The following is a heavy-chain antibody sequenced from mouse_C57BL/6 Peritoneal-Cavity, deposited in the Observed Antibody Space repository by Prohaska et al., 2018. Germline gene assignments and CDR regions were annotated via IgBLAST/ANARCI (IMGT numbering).Heavy chain of an antibody. CDR3: ARRGYYYGSSYPYYYAMDY. Sequence: EVQLQQSGPELVKPGASVKISCKASGYTFTDYYMNWVKQSHGKSLEWIGDINPNNGGTSYNQKFKGKVTVTVDKSSSTAYIELRSLTSEDSAVYYCARRGYYYGSSYPYYYAMDYWGQGTSVTVSS. CDR1: GYTFTDYY. CDR2: INPNNGGT. J-gene: IGHJ4*01. D-gene: IGHD1-1*01. V-gene: IGHV1-26*01.